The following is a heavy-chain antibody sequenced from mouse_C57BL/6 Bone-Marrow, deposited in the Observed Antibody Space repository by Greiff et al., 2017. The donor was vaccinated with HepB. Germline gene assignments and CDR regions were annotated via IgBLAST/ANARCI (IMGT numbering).Heavy chain of an antibody. J-gene: IGHJ4*01. CDR1: GFTFSDFY. V-gene: IGHV7-1*01. Sequence: EVKVVESGGGLVQSGRSLRLSCATSGFTFSDFYMEWVRQAPGKGLEWIAASRNKANDYTTEYSASVKGRFIVSRDTSQSILYLQMNALRAEDTAIYYCARDAGVRGAMDYWGQGTSVTVSS. D-gene: IGHD2-2*01. CDR3: ARDAGVRGAMDY. CDR2: SRNKANDYTT.